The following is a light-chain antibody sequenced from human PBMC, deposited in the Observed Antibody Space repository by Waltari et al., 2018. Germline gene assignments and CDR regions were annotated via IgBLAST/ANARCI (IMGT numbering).Light chain of an antibody. V-gene: IGKV4-1*01. CDR3: HHYYIPPLT. Sequence: DIVMTQSPDSLAVSLGERATINCKSSQSVLYRSNNMNYLAWYQQKSGQHPTLLIYWASTRGSEVPDRFCGGGSGTDFTLTISSLQAEDVAVYYCHHYYIPPLTFGQGTRLEIK. CDR2: WAS. J-gene: IGKJ5*01. CDR1: QSVLYRSNNMNY.